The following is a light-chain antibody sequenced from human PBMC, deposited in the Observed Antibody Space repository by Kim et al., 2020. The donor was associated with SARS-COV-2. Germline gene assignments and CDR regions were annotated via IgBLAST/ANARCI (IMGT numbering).Light chain of an antibody. CDR3: QQYTSYSYT. Sequence: SAAVGDRIAITGRASQSISSWLAWYQQRPGKAPKLLIYGASTLESGVPSRFSGSGSGTEFTLTISSLQPDDFATYYCQQYTSYSYTFGQGTKLEI. J-gene: IGKJ2*01. CDR2: GAS. CDR1: QSISSW. V-gene: IGKV1-5*01.